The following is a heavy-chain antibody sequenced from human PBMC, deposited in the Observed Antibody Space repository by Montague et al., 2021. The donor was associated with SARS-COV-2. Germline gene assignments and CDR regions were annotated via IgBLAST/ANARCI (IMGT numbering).Heavy chain of an antibody. Sequence: SETLSLTCTVSGGSISSSSYYRGWIRQPPGKGLEWIGSIYYSGSTYYNPSLKSRVTISVDTSKNQFSLKLSSVTAADTAVYYCASHPSVLLWFGELLSDRFNPWGQGTLVTVSS. D-gene: IGHD3-10*01. J-gene: IGHJ5*02. CDR2: IYYSGST. CDR3: ASHPSVLLWFGELLSDRFNP. V-gene: IGHV4-39*01. CDR1: GGSISSSSYY.